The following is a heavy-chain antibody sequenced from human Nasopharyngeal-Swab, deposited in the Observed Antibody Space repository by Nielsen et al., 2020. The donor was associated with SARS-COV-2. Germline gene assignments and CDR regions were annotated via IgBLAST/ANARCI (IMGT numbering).Heavy chain of an antibody. CDR2: IKSKTDGGTT. V-gene: IGHV3-15*01. CDR3: TTDGTAYYYGMDV. Sequence: WLRQPPGKGLEWVGRIKSKTDGGTTDYAAPVKGRFTISRDDSKNTLYLQMNSLKTEDTAVYYCTTDGTAYYYGMDVWGQGTTVTVSS. D-gene: IGHD2-8*02. J-gene: IGHJ6*02.